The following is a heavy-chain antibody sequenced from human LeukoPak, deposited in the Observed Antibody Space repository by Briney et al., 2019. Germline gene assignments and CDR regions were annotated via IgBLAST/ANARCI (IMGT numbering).Heavy chain of an antibody. V-gene: IGHV3-30*02. CDR2: IRYDGNDK. J-gene: IGHJ4*02. Sequence: GGSLRLSCAASGFTFSYYGMHWVRPAPGKGLEWVAFIRYDGNDKYYAHSVKGRFTISRDNSKNTLYLQMNSLRAEDTAVYYCARVTSGSSYRPFDYWGQGTLVTVSS. CDR1: GFTFSYYG. CDR3: ARVTSGSSYRPFDY. D-gene: IGHD3-10*01.